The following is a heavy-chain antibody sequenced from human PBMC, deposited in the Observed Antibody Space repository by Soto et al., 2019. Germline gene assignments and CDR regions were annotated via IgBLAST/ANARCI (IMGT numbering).Heavy chain of an antibody. D-gene: IGHD5-18*01. CDR1: GVTLTNVW. V-gene: IGHV3-15*07. CDR2: IKSKTDGGTA. CDR3: SHGYYQYFES. J-gene: IGHJ4*02. Sequence: PGGSLRLSCAVSGVTLTNVWMNWVRQAPGKGPEWVGRIKSKTDGGTADYAAPVKGRFTISRDDSENTLYVQMNSLKTEDTAVYYCSHGYYQYFESWGQGTLVTVSS.